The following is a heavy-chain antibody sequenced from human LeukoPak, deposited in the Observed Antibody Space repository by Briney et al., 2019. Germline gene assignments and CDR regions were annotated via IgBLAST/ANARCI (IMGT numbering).Heavy chain of an antibody. CDR3: TRDWLDASLDY. CDR1: GFTFSSYW. CDR2: IKQDGSEK. V-gene: IGHV3-7*01. D-gene: IGHD6-19*01. Sequence: GGSRRLSCAASGFTFSSYWMSWVRQAPGKGLEWVANIKQDGSEKYYVDSVKGRFTISRDNAKNSLYLQMNRLRAEDTAVYYCTRDWLDASLDYWGQGVLVTVSS. J-gene: IGHJ4*02.